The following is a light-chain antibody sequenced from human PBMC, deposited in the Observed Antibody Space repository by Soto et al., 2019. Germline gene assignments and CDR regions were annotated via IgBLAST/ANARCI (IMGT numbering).Light chain of an antibody. CDR2: EVS. J-gene: IGLJ2*01. CDR3: CSYAGSPTFVI. Sequence: QSVLTQPASVSGSPGQSITIPCTGPSSDVGSYNLVSWYQQHPGKAPKLMIYEVSMRRSGISNRFSGSKSGNTASLTISGLQAEDEADYYCCSYAGSPTFVIFGGWTKRTV. V-gene: IGLV2-23*02. CDR1: SSDVGSYNL.